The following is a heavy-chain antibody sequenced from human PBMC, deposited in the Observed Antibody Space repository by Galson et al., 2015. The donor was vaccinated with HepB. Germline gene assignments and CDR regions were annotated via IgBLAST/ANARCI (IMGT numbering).Heavy chain of an antibody. CDR3: AKDWDGSFWFDP. V-gene: IGHV3-23*01. D-gene: IGHD2-15*01. CDR1: GFTFSSYA. Sequence: SLRLSCAASGFTFSSYAMSWVRQAPGKGLEWVSAISGSGGSTYYADSVKGRFTISRDNSKNTLYLQMNSLRAEDTAVYYCAKDWDGSFWFDPWGQGTLVTVSS. CDR2: ISGSGGST. J-gene: IGHJ5*02.